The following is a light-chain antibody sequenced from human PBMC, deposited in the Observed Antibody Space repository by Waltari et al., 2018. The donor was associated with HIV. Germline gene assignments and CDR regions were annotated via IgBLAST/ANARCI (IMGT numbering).Light chain of an antibody. CDR2: RHI. CDR3: QSYDSSLRASV. Sequence: QSALTQPPSVSGAPGQRVTISCTGNRSNIGAGYFVHWYQHLPGTAPKLLVYRHINRPSGVPDRFSGSKSGTSASLVSTGLQAEDEADYYCQSYDSSLRASVFGGGTKLTVL. J-gene: IGLJ2*01. CDR1: RSNIGAGYF. V-gene: IGLV1-40*01.